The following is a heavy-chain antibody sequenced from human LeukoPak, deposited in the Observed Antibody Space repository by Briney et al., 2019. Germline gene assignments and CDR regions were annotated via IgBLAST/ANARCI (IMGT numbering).Heavy chain of an antibody. CDR2: ISPHNGNT. J-gene: IGHJ4*02. V-gene: IGHV1-18*01. Sequence: ASVKVSCKASGYTLTSYGISWVRQAPGQGLEWMGWISPHNGNTNYAQQLQERVTMTTDTSTSTVYMELRSLRSDDTAVYYCARDSASRGYTYGSGKYFDYWGQGTLVTVSS. D-gene: IGHD5-18*01. CDR3: ARDSASRGYTYGSGKYFDY. CDR1: GYTLTSYG.